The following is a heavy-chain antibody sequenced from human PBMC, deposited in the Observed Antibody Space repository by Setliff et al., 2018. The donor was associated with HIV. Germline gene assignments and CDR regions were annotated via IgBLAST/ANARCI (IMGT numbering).Heavy chain of an antibody. J-gene: IGHJ5*02. D-gene: IGHD3-10*01. CDR2: IYPGDSDT. Sequence: GESLKISCKGSGYRFTSYWIDWVRQTPGKGLEWMGIIYPGDSDTRYSPSFQGQVTISADKSTSTAYLQWTCLKASDSAMYYCASGSGIDWFDPWGQGTLVTVSS. CDR1: GYRFTSYW. V-gene: IGHV5-51*01. CDR3: ASGSGIDWFDP.